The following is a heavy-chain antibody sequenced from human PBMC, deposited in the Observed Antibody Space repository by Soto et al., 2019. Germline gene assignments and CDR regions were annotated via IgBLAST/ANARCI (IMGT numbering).Heavy chain of an antibody. V-gene: IGHV3-64D*06. J-gene: IGHJ4*02. CDR2: ISSNGGST. CDR1: GFTFSSYA. Sequence: GRSLRLSCSASGFTFSSYAMHWVRQAPRKGLEYVSAISSNGGSTYYADSVKGRFTISRDNSKNTLYLQVSSLRAEDTAVYYCVKEKKQQLVLDYWGQGTLVTVSS. CDR3: VKEKKQQLVLDY. D-gene: IGHD6-13*01.